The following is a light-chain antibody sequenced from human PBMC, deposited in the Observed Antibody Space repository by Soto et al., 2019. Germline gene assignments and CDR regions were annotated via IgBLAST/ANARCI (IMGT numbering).Light chain of an antibody. CDR2: DTN. J-gene: IGLJ3*02. Sequence: QSVLTQPPSASETPGQRVTISCSGSSSNIGRNSVNWYQQLPGAAPKLLIFDTNQRPSGVPDRFSASKSGTSASLAISGLQSADEADYYCAAWDDSLNGPVFAGGTQLTVL. V-gene: IGLV1-44*01. CDR1: SSNIGRNS. CDR3: AAWDDSLNGPV.